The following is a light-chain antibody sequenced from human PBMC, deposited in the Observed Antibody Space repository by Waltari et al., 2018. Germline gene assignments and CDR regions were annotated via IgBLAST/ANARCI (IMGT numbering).Light chain of an antibody. J-gene: IGLJ1*01. CDR1: SSDVGVYDY. CDR3: SSYSSSSTLYV. Sequence: QSALTQPASVSGSPGQSITIFCAGTSSDVGVYDYVAWYQQHPGKAPELIIYDVSNRPSGVSDRFSGSKSGNTASLTISGLQADDEADYYCSSYSSSSTLYVFGTGTKVTV. CDR2: DVS. V-gene: IGLV2-14*03.